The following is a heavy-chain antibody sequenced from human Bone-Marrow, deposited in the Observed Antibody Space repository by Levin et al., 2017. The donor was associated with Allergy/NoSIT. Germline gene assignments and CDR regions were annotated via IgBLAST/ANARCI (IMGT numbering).Heavy chain of an antibody. D-gene: IGHD2-15*01. CDR3: ARNCSNLSCPSGAFDI. CDR2: IYNGVST. J-gene: IGHJ3*02. Sequence: SETLSLTCTVSGASINGSRYYWGWIRQPPGKGLEWIASIYNGVSTHYSPSLKSRVTISIDMSNNQFSLRLTSLTAADSAVYYCARNCSNLSCPSGAFDIWGQGTKVTVFS. CDR1: GASINGSRYY. V-gene: IGHV4-39*07.